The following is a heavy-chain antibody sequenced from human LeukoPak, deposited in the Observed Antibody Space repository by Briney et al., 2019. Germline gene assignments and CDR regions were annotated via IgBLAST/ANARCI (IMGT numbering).Heavy chain of an antibody. CDR2: ISVRGDST. CDR3: AKDLGRDGYEIFDY. D-gene: IGHD5-24*01. Sequence: GGSLRLSRAASGFTFSSYAMSWVRQAPGKGLQWVSTISVRGDSTYYADSVKGQFTVSRDNSKNTLYLQMNSLRVEDTAVYYCAKDLGRDGYEIFDYWGQGTLVTVSS. V-gene: IGHV3-23*01. CDR1: GFTFSSYA. J-gene: IGHJ4*02.